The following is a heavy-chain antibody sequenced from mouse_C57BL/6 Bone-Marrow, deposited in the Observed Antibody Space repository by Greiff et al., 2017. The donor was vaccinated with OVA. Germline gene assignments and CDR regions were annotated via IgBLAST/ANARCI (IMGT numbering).Heavy chain of an antibody. CDR1: GFNIKDDY. V-gene: IGHV14-4*01. Sequence: EVQVVESGAELVRPGASVKLSCTASGFNIKDDYMHWVKQRPEQGLEWIGWIDPENGDTEYASKFQGKATITADTSSNTAYLQLSSLTSEDTAVYYCTSMITPYWYFDVWGTGTTVTVPS. CDR2: IDPENGDT. CDR3: TSMITPYWYFDV. D-gene: IGHD2-4*01. J-gene: IGHJ1*03.